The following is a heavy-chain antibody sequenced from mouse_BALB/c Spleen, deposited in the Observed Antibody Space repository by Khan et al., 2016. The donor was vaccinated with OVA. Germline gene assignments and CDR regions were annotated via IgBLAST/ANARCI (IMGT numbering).Heavy chain of an antibody. Sequence: EVQLQESGPGLVKPSQSLSLTCTVTGYSITSEYAWNWIRHFPGNKLEWMGYINYSGNTRYNPSLTSRISITRDTSKNQFFLQLNSVTTEDTATYYCTRKDYYDYDPFPYWGQGTLVTVSA. CDR3: TRKDYYDYDPFPY. CDR1: GYSITSEYA. D-gene: IGHD2-4*01. CDR2: INYSGNT. J-gene: IGHJ3*01. V-gene: IGHV3-2*02.